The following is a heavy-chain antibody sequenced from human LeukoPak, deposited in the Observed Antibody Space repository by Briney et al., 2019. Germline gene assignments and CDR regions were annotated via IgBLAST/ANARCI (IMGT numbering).Heavy chain of an antibody. Sequence: SETLSLTCSVSGGSISTYYWSWIRQPPGKGLEWIGYVYYGGSTNYNPSLQGRVTISVDTSKKQFSLKLTSVTAADTALYYCAGDILGQQFSKAAFDIWGRGTMVTVSS. V-gene: IGHV4-59*01. D-gene: IGHD2-15*01. CDR3: AGDILGQQFSKAAFDI. CDR1: GGSISTYY. J-gene: IGHJ3*02. CDR2: VYYGGST.